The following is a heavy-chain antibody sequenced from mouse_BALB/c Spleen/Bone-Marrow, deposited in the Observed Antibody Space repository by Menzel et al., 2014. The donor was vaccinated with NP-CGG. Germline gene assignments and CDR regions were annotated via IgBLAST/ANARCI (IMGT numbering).Heavy chain of an antibody. CDR2: VWAGGST. J-gene: IGHJ2*01. V-gene: IGHV2-9*02. CDR1: GFSLTSYG. D-gene: IGHD2-14*01. Sequence: VHLVESGPGLVAPSQSLSITCTVSGFSLTSYGVHWVRQPPGKGLEWLGVVWAGGSTNYNSALMSRLSISKDDSKSQVFLKMNSLQTDDTAMYYCARVIRYESYFDYWGQGTTLTVSS. CDR3: ARVIRYESYFDY.